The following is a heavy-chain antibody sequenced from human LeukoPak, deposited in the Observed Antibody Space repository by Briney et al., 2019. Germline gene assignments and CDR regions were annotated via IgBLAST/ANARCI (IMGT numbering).Heavy chain of an antibody. D-gene: IGHD3-22*01. J-gene: IGHJ4*02. CDR2: IYSGGST. CDR3: AKRPDYDSSGYYLGDYFDY. Sequence: GGSLRLSCAASGFTVSSNYMSWVRQAPGKGLEWVSVIYSGGSTYYADSVKGRFTISRDNSKNTLYLQMNSPRAEDTALYYCAKRPDYDSSGYYLGDYFDYWGQGTLVTVSS. V-gene: IGHV3-66*01. CDR1: GFTVSSNY.